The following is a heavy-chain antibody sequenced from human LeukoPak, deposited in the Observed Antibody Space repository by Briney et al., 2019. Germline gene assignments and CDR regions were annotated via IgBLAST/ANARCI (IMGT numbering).Heavy chain of an antibody. D-gene: IGHD2-2*01. CDR1: GSTFSSYA. V-gene: IGHV3-23*01. CDR2: ISGSGGST. Sequence: PGGSLRLSCAASGSTFSSYAMSWVRQAPGKGLEWVSAISGSGGSTYYADSVKGRFTISRDNSKNTLYLQMNSLRAEDTAVYYCAKGSWDIVVVPAAIPNENYYGMDVWGKGTTVTISS. J-gene: IGHJ6*04. CDR3: AKGSWDIVVVPAAIPNENYYGMDV.